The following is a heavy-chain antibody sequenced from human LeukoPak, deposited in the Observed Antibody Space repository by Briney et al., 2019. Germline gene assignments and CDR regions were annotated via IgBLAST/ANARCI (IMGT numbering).Heavy chain of an antibody. CDR3: AKGPSSSWYYFDY. CDR2: IRSNSDTI. CDR1: GFTFSSYE. V-gene: IGHV3-48*01. Sequence: GGSLRLSCVGSGFTFSSYEMNWVRQAPGKGLEWVSYIRSNSDTIYYADSVKGRFTISRDNSKNTLYLQMNSLRAEDTAVYYCAKGPSSSWYYFDYWGQGTLVTVSS. J-gene: IGHJ4*02. D-gene: IGHD6-13*01.